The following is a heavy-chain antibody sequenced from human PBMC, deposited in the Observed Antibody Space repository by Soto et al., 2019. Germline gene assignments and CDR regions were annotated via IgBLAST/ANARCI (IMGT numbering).Heavy chain of an antibody. D-gene: IGHD1-26*01. CDR2: MSNDGSST. CDR3: ARGNSRTSSRVIDY. V-gene: IGHV3-74*01. J-gene: IGHJ4*02. Sequence: GGALRLSCAASGFTFRSYWMHWVRQAPGKGLVCVSRMSNDGSSTTYVDSVKGRFIISRDNAQNTLFLQMNSLRAEDTAVYYCARGNSRTSSRVIDYCGQRTPVPVSS. CDR1: GFTFRSYW.